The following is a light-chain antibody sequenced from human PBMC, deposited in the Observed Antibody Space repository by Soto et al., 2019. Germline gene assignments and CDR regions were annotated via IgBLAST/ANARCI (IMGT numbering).Light chain of an antibody. Sequence: QSVLTQPRSVSGSPGQSVTISCTGTGSDVGGYNYVSLCRHHPGKAXKLRIYXXXXRPSGVPDPLSGSKSGNTASLTNSGLQAEDEAYYYCCSYAGSYTRVFGTGTKVTVL. CDR2: XXX. CDR3: CSYAGSYTRV. CDR1: GSDVGGYNY. V-gene: IGLV2-11*01. J-gene: IGLJ1*01.